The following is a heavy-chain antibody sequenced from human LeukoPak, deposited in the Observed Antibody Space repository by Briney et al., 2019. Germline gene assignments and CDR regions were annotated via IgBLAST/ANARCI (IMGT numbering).Heavy chain of an antibody. V-gene: IGHV1-2*02. CDR1: GYTFTGYY. D-gene: IGHD3-3*01. Sequence: ASVKVSCKASGYTFTGYYMHWLRQAPGQGLEWMGWINPNSGGTNYAQKFQGRVTMTRDTSISTAYMELSRLRSDDTAVYYCARPNYDFWSGYYEGFDYWGQGTLVTVSS. CDR2: INPNSGGT. J-gene: IGHJ4*02. CDR3: ARPNYDFWSGYYEGFDY.